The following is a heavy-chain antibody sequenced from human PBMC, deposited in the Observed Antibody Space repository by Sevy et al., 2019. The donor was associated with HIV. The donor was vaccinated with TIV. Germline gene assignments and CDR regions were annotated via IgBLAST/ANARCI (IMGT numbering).Heavy chain of an antibody. J-gene: IGHJ3*02. CDR1: GGSINSDY. CDR3: ARRNDFDI. V-gene: IGHV4-59*08. Sequence: SETLSLPCTVSGGSINSDYWNWIRQPPGKGLEWIGYVYYTGGTNYNPSLKNRVTISVDRTKNQFSLKLTSVTAADTAVYYCARRNDFDIWGQGTMVTVSS. CDR2: VYYTGGT.